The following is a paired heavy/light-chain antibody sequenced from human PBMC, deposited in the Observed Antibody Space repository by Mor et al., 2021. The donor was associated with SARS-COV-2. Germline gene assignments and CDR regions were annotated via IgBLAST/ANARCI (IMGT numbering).Light chain of an antibody. CDR3: QHYYSYSTFT. CDR2: KAS. Sequence: DIQMTQSPSTLSTSVGDRVTITCRASQNISNRLAWYQQKPGRAPKLLIYKASTLESGVPSRFSGGGSGTEFTLTISSLQPDDFATYYCQHYYSYSTFTFGQGTRLEIK. J-gene: IGKJ2*01. CDR1: QNISNR. V-gene: IGKV1-5*03.
Heavy chain of an antibody. V-gene: IGHV3-23*01. D-gene: IGHD6-19*01. CDR3: AKTTDTGWSYYFDY. CDR1: GLTFNNYA. CDR2: LSGGGGNT. J-gene: IGHJ4*02. Sequence: EVQLLESGGGLVQPGGSLRLSCEASGLTFNNYAMTWVRQAPGKGLEWVSALSGGGGNTYYADSVKGRFTISRDNSKNTLFLQMNSLRAEDTAIYYCAKTTDTGWSYYFDYWGQGTLVTVSS.